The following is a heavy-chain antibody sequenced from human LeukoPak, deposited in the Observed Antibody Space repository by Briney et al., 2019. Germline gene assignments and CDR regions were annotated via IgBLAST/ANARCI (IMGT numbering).Heavy chain of an antibody. Sequence: SETLSLTCAVYGGSFSGYYWSWIRQPPGKGPEWIGEINHSGSTNYNPSLKSRVTISVDTSKNQFSLKLSSVTAADTAVYYCARVGSSWYRTLDYWGQGTLVTVSS. J-gene: IGHJ4*02. CDR2: INHSGST. D-gene: IGHD6-13*01. V-gene: IGHV4-34*01. CDR1: GGSFSGYY. CDR3: ARVGSSWYRTLDY.